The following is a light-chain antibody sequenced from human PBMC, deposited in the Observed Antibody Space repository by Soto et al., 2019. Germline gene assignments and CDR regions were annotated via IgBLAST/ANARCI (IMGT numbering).Light chain of an antibody. Sequence: DIQLTRSPSFLPASVGDRVTITFRASQGISRYLAWYQQKPGKAPKLLIYAASTLQSGVPSRFRGSGSGTEFTLTISSLEPADFEIYYCQQRSSWPLTFGGGTKVDIK. V-gene: IGKV1-9*01. CDR3: QQRSSWPLT. CDR1: QGISRY. J-gene: IGKJ4*01. CDR2: AAS.